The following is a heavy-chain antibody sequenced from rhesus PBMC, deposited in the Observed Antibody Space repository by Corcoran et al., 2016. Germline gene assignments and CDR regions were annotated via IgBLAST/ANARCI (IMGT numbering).Heavy chain of an antibody. CDR1: GFTLSSYG. CDR3: AKDPTDY. J-gene: IGHJ4*01. CDR2: ISYTGGST. V-gene: IGHV3S5*01. Sequence: EVQLVETGGGLVQPGGSLRLSCAVSGFTLSSYGMSWVRQAPGKGLEWVSGISYTGGSTYYADSVKGRFTISRDNSKNTLSLQMNSLRAEDTAVYYCAKDPTDYWGQGVLVTVSS.